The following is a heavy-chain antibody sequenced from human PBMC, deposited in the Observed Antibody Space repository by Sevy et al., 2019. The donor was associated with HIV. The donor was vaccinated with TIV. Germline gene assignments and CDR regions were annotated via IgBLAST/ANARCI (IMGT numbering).Heavy chain of an antibody. CDR1: GFTFSSYG. D-gene: IGHD3-22*01. V-gene: IGHV3-30*02. Sequence: GESLKISCAASGFTFSSYGMHWVRQAPGKGLEWVAFIRYDGSNKYYADSVKGRFTISRDNSKNTLYLQMNSLSAEDTAVYYDAKAAPYKTYDSIGRGFDLWGRGTLVTVSS. CDR2: IRYDGSNK. J-gene: IGHJ2*01. CDR3: AKAAPYKTYDSIGRGFDL.